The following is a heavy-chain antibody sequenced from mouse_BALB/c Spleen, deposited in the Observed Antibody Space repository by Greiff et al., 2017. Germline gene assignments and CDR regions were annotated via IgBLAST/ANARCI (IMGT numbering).Heavy chain of an antibody. CDR1: GFSLTGYG. D-gene: IGHD1-1*01. CDR2: IWGDGST. Sequence: VQLVESGPGLVAPSQSLSITCTVSGFSLTGYGVNWVRQPPGKGLEWLGMIWGDGSTDYNSALKSRLSISKDNSKSQVFLKMNSLQTDDTARYYCARDLRYYGSSYVWYFDVWGAGTTVTVSS. V-gene: IGHV2-6-7*01. CDR3: ARDLRYYGSSYVWYFDV. J-gene: IGHJ1*01.